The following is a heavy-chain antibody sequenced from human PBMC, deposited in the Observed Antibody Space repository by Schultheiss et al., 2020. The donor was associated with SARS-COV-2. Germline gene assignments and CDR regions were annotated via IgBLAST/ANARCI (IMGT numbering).Heavy chain of an antibody. J-gene: IGHJ4*02. CDR3: ARYYYDSGGRFDY. CDR1: GGSISSDY. CDR2: VYHTGST. D-gene: IGHD3-22*01. V-gene: IGHV4-59*08. Sequence: SETLSLTCTVSGGSISSDYWSWIRQPPGKGLEWIGYVYHTGSTHYNPSLKSRVTISIDTSMNQFSLRLSSVTAADTAVYYCARYYYDSGGRFDYWGQGTLVTVSS.